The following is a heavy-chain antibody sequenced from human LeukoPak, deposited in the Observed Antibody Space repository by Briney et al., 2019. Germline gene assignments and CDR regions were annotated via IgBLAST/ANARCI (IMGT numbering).Heavy chain of an antibody. J-gene: IGHJ4*02. D-gene: IGHD4-23*01. Sequence: PGRSLRLSCAASGFTFSSYAMHWVRRAPGKGLEWVAVISYDGSNKYYADSVKGRFTISRDNSKNTLYLQMNSLRAEDTAVYYCARRAYGGKEEFDYWGQGTLVTVSS. CDR3: ARRAYGGKEEFDY. CDR1: GFTFSSYA. V-gene: IGHV3-30-3*01. CDR2: ISYDGSNK.